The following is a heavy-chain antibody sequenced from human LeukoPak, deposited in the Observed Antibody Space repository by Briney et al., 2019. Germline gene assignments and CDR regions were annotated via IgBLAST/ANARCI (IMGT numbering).Heavy chain of an antibody. D-gene: IGHD3-10*01. CDR3: TRDLYPYGSGSYYNY. V-gene: IGHV1-18*01. J-gene: IGHJ4*02. Sequence: ASVKVSCKASGYTFTSYGISWVRQAPGQGLEWMGWISAYNGNTNYAQKLQGRVTMTTDTSTSTAYMELRSLRSDDTAVHYCTRDLYPYGSGSYYNYWGQGTLVTVSS. CDR2: ISAYNGNT. CDR1: GYTFTSYG.